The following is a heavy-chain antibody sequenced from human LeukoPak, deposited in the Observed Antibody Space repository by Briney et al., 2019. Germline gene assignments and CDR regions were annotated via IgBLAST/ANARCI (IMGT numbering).Heavy chain of an antibody. V-gene: IGHV3-30-3*01. Sequence: SGGSLRLSCAASGFTFSSYAMHWVRQAPGKGLEWVAVISYDGSNKYYADSVKGRFTISRDNSKNTLYLQMNSLGAEDTAVYYCAREAYYYDSSGFDYWGQGTLVTVSS. CDR2: ISYDGSNK. CDR1: GFTFSSYA. CDR3: AREAYYYDSSGFDY. J-gene: IGHJ4*02. D-gene: IGHD3-22*01.